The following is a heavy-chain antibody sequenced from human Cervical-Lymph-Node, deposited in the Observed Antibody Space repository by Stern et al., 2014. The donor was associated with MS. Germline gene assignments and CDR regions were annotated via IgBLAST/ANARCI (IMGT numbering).Heavy chain of an antibody. V-gene: IGHV5-51*01. CDR3: ARQRYCDY. CDR2: VFPGGADI. Sequence: EVQLVQSGPEVKRPGESLKISCQASGYTFTSYWIGWVRQTPGKGVGGIAIVFPGGADIRYSPSFQGQVTISADKASGTAYGQWNNLKASGTAIYYCARQRYCDYWGKGTLGTVS. J-gene: IGHJ4*02. CDR1: GYTFTSYW.